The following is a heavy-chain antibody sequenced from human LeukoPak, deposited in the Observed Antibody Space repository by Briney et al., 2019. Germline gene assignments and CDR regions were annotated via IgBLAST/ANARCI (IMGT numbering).Heavy chain of an antibody. CDR1: GDSVSSNSAA. J-gene: IGHJ1*01. CDR2: TYYRSKWYN. CDR3: ASTYGGHFQH. D-gene: IGHD4-23*01. Sequence: QTLSLTCAISGDSVSSNSAAWNWIRQSPSRGLEWLGRTYYRSKWYNEYAISVESRITINPDTSKNQFSLQLNSVTPEDTAAYYCASTYGGHFQHWGQGTLVTVSS. V-gene: IGHV6-1*01.